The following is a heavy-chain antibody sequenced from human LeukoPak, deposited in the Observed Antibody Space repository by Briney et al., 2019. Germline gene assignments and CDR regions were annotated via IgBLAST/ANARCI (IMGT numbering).Heavy chain of an antibody. V-gene: IGHV3-7*01. CDR3: ASRESFMARSH. Sequence: PGETLRLSCAASGFSISDYWMNWVRLVPGKGQERVANSNVDGTIHDYEASVSDRCTTTRNNAKNSLYLQMKRLGAEDTAVYYWASRESFMARSHWGHGTLVTVSS. D-gene: IGHD3-10*01. CDR1: GFSISDYW. CDR2: SNVDGTIH. J-gene: IGHJ4*01.